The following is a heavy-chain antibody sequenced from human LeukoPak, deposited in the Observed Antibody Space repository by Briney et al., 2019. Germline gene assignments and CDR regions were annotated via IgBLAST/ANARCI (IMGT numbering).Heavy chain of an antibody. CDR2: ISSSSSYI. J-gene: IGHJ4*02. CDR3: ARDPYYYDSSGYSVFDY. D-gene: IGHD3-22*01. Sequence: KSGGSLRLSCAASGFTFSSYSMNWVRQAPGKGLEWVSSISSSSSYIYYADSVKGRFTISRDNAKNSLYLQMNSLRAEDTAVYYCARDPYYYDSSGYSVFDYWGQGTLVTVSS. V-gene: IGHV3-21*01. CDR1: GFTFSSYS.